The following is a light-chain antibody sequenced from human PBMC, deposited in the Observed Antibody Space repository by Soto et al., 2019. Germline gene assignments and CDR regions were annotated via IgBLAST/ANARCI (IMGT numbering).Light chain of an antibody. Sequence: EIVLTQSPGTLSLSPGARATLSCRASQSISSNYLAWYQQKPGQAPRLLIYVASSRATGIPDRFSGSGSGTDFTLTISRLEPEDSAIYYCQQYGSWTFGQGTKVEIK. CDR1: QSISSNY. V-gene: IGKV3-20*01. CDR3: QQYGSWT. CDR2: VAS. J-gene: IGKJ1*01.